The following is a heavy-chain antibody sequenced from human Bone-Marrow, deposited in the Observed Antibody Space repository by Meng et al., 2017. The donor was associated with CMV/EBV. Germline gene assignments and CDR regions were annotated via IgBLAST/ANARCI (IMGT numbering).Heavy chain of an antibody. J-gene: IGHJ5*02. D-gene: IGHD3-10*01. V-gene: IGHV4-34*01. CDR1: GGSFSGSY. CDR2: FNHSANT. Sequence: WAVFGGSFSGSYWSWIRQPPGKGLDCIGEFNHSANTNYSPSLKSRVTISVDTSKNQFSLKLSTVTAADTAVYYCARGVNYYGSGFDPWGQGTLVTVSS. CDR3: ARGVNYYGSGFDP.